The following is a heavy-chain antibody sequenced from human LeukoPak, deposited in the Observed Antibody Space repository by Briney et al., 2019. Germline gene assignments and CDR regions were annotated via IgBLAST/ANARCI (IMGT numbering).Heavy chain of an antibody. V-gene: IGHV3-30*18. CDR3: AKDLRGYYYYYGMDV. CDR1: GFTFSSYG. D-gene: IGHD4-17*01. CDR2: ISYDGSNK. J-gene: IGHJ6*02. Sequence: GRSLRLSCAASGFTFSSYGMHWVRQAPGKGLEWVAVISYDGSNKYYADSVKGRFTISRDNSKNTLYLQMNSLRAEDTAVYYCAKDLRGYYYYYGMDVWGQGTTVTVSS.